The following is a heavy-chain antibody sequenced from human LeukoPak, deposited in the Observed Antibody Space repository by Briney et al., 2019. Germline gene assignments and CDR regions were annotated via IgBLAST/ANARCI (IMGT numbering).Heavy chain of an antibody. CDR2: ISGGSDSI. J-gene: IGHJ4*02. Sequence: GSLRLSCAASGFTFSTYGMQWVRQTPGKGLEWLSYISGGSDSIKYADSVKGRFTSSRDNARNLLYLQMNSLRAEDTAVYYCGQSRVSFSGQVDHWGQGNLVTVSS. D-gene: IGHD5-12*01. CDR1: GFTFSTYG. V-gene: IGHV3-48*04. CDR3: GQSRVSFSGQVDH.